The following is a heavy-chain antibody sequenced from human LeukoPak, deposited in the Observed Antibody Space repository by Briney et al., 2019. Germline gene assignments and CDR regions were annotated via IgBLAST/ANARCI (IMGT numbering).Heavy chain of an antibody. D-gene: IGHD3-10*01. V-gene: IGHV1-2*06. CDR3: ARGPSLMVRGVISFFDY. CDR1: GYTFTGYY. Sequence: GASVKVSCKASGYTFTGYYMHWVRQAPGQGLEWMGRINPNSGGTNYVQKFQGRVTMTRDTSISTAYMELSRLRSDDTAVYYCARGPSLMVRGVISFFDYWGQGTLVTVSS. CDR2: INPNSGGT. J-gene: IGHJ4*02.